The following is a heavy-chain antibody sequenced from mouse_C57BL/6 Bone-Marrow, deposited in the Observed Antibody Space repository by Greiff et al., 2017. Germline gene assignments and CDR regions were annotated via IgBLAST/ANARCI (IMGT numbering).Heavy chain of an antibody. Sequence: QVQLQQSGAELVRPGASVKLSCKASGYTFTDYYINWVKQRPGQGLEWIARIYPGSGNTYYNEKFKGKATLTAEKSSSTAYMQLSSLTSEDSAVYFCASSYGSSWHWYFDVWGTGTTVTVSS. J-gene: IGHJ1*03. CDR2: IYPGSGNT. D-gene: IGHD1-1*01. V-gene: IGHV1-76*01. CDR1: GYTFTDYY. CDR3: ASSYGSSWHWYFDV.